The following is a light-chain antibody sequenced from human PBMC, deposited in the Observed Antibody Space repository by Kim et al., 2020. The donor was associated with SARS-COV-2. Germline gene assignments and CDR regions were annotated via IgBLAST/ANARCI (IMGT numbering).Light chain of an antibody. CDR3: AAWDDSLSGVL. Sequence: ELTQPPSASGTPGQRVTISCSGSSSNIGSYTVNWYQHLPGTAPKLLIYSNNQRPSGVPDRVSGSKSGTSASLAISGLQSEDEADYYCAAWDDSLSGVLFGGGTQLTVL. CDR2: SNN. J-gene: IGLJ2*01. CDR1: SSNIGSYT. V-gene: IGLV1-44*01.